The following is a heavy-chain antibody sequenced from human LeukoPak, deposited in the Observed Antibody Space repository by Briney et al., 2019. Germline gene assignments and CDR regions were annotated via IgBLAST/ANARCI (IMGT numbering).Heavy chain of an antibody. CDR1: GYTFTGYY. CDR2: INPNSGGT. J-gene: IGHJ3*02. Sequence: ASVKVSCKASGYTFTGYYMHWERQAPGQGLEWMGWINPNSGGTNYAQKFQGRVTMTRDTSISTAYMELSRLRSDDTAVYYCARADWNYAYAFDIWGQGTMVTVSS. D-gene: IGHD1-7*01. V-gene: IGHV1-2*02. CDR3: ARADWNYAYAFDI.